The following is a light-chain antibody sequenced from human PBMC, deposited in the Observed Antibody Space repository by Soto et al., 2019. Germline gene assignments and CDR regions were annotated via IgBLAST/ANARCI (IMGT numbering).Light chain of an antibody. CDR2: AAS. V-gene: IGKV1-27*01. CDR3: QKYNSAPLT. Sequence: DIQMTQSPSSLSASVGDRVNITCRASQGISNYLAWDQQKPGKVPKLLIYAASTLQSGVPSRFSGSGSGTDFTLTISSLQPEDVATYYCQKYNSAPLTFGPGTKVYIK. J-gene: IGKJ3*01. CDR1: QGISNY.